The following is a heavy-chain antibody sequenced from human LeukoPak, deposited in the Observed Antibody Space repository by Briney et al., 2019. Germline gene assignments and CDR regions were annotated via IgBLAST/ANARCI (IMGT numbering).Heavy chain of an antibody. V-gene: IGHV3-30*02. Sequence: GGSLRLSCAASGFTFSSYGMHWVRQAPGKGLEWVAFIQYDGSNKYYADSVEGRFTIFRDNSKNTLYLQMNSLRAEDTAVYYCAKEGTIFGVVIRNFDYWGQGTLVTVSS. CDR2: IQYDGSNK. J-gene: IGHJ4*02. D-gene: IGHD3-3*01. CDR3: AKEGTIFGVVIRNFDY. CDR1: GFTFSSYG.